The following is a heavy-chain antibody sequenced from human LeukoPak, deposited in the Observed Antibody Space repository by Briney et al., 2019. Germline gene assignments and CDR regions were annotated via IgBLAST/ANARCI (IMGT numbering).Heavy chain of an antibody. J-gene: IGHJ5*01. CDR2: TRPDGSNK. D-gene: IGHD3-3*01. CDR3: AKDWSTDWSNWFDS. CDR1: GFTFSSYG. V-gene: IGHV3-30*02. Sequence: SGGSLRLSCAASGFTFSSYGMHWVRQAPGKGLEWVAFTRPDGSNKHYGDSVQGLFTISRDNSRNTLYLQMNSLRVEDTAMYYCAKDWSTDWSNWFDSWGPGSLVTVSS.